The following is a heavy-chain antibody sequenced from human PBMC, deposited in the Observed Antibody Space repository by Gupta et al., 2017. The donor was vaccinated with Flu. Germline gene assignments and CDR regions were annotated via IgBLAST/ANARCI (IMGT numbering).Heavy chain of an antibody. CDR1: GYTFTNYG. J-gene: IGHJ4*02. CDR2: ISVYNDYT. D-gene: IGHD3-22*01. CDR3: ARAPINYDSNFYWAFDS. Sequence: QVQLVQSGAEVKKPGASVKVSCRASGYTFTNYGITWVRQAPGQGLEWMGWISVYNDYTNYAQELQDRVTMTTDTSTNTAYMELRSLRSNDTAVYYCARAPINYDSNFYWAFDSWGQGTLVTVSS. V-gene: IGHV1-18*04.